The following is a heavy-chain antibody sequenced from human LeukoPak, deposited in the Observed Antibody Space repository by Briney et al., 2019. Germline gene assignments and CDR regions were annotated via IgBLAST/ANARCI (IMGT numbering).Heavy chain of an antibody. CDR2: ISGSGGSP. CDR1: GFSFSTYA. V-gene: IGHV3-23*01. J-gene: IGHJ4*02. Sequence: GGSLRLSCAASGFSFSTYAMTWVRRAPGKGLEWVSGISGSGGSPYYADSVKGRFTISRDTSKNTLYLQMNSLRAEDAAVYYCAKAVYDSSGSFDFWGQGTLVTVSS. CDR3: AKAVYDSSGSFDF. D-gene: IGHD3-22*01.